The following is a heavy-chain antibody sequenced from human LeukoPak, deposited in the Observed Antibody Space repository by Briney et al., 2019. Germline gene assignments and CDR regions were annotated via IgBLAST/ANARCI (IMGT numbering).Heavy chain of an antibody. D-gene: IGHD4-17*01. J-gene: IGHJ4*02. V-gene: IGHV4-59*01. CDR1: GGSISSYY. CDR2: IYYSGST. CDR3: ARASTVTFDY. Sequence: SETLSLTCTVSGGSISSYYWSWIRQPPGKGLEWIGYIYYSGSTNYNPSLKSRVTISVDTSKNQFSLKLRSVTAADTAVYYCARASTVTFDYWGQGTLVTVSS.